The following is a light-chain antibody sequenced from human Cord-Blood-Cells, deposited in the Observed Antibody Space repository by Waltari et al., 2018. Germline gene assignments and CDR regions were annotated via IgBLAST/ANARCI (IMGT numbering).Light chain of an antibody. CDR2: DAS. CDR3: QQRSNWPPFT. J-gene: IGKJ3*01. V-gene: IGKV3-11*01. CDR1: QSVSSY. Sequence: EIVLTQSPATLSLSPGEGATLSCRASQSVSSYLAWYHQKPGQAPRLLIYDASNRATGIPARFSGSGSGTDFTLTISSLEPEDFAVYYCQQRSNWPPFTFGPGTKVDIK.